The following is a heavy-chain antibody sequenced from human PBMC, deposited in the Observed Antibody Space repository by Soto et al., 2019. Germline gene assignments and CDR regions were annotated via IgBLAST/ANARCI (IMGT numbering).Heavy chain of an antibody. CDR1: GYTFINYG. Sequence: QAQLVQSGAEVRKPGASVKVSCKTSGYTFINYGVSWVRQAPGQGLVWMGWISTYNGQTNVAHNFHVRVTPTSDAYSRTVYMELMCLCPDETAMYYCVREVVWGATLVWGGVAREVDIWCQWTPVTVSS. CDR3: VREVVWGATLVWGGVAREVDI. D-gene: IGHD3-16*01. J-gene: IGHJ3*01. V-gene: IGHV1-18*01. CDR2: ISTYNGQT.